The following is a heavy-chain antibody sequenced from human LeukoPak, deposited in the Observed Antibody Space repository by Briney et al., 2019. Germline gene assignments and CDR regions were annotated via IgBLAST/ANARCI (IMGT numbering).Heavy chain of an antibody. D-gene: IGHD1-1*01. J-gene: IGHJ4*02. Sequence: GGSLRLSCAASGFTFSSYAMSWVRQAPGKGLEWVSAISGSGGSTYYADSVKGRFTISRDNSTNPLYLQMNSLRAEDTAVYYCAKVSRSWNYVDYWGQGTLVTVSS. CDR3: AKVSRSWNYVDY. CDR2: ISGSGGST. CDR1: GFTFSSYA. V-gene: IGHV3-23*01.